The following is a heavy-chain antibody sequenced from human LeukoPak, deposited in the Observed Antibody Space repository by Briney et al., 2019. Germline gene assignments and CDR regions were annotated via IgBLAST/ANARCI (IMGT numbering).Heavy chain of an antibody. CDR2: ISSTSSYI. CDR1: GFAFSSY. CDR3: ARGQSRYFDWYLGFFDY. D-gene: IGHD3-9*01. J-gene: IGHJ4*02. Sequence: GGSLRLSCAASGFAFSSYMNWVRQAPGKGLEWVSSISSTSSYIYYADSVKGRFTISRDNAKNSLCLQMNSLRADDTAVYYCARGQSRYFDWYLGFFDYWGQGTLVTVSS. V-gene: IGHV3-21*01.